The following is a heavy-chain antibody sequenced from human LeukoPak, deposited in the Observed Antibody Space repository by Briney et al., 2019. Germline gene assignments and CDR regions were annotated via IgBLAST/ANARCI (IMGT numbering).Heavy chain of an antibody. CDR2: ISYDGSNK. CDR1: GFTFSSYA. CDR3: ARDPYCSSTSCYYGWFDP. Sequence: GRSLRLSCAASGFTFSSYAMHWVRQAPDKGLEWVAVISYDGSNKYYADSVKGRFTISRDNSKNTLYLQMNSLRAEDTAVYYCARDPYCSSTSCYYGWFDPWGQGTLVTVSS. D-gene: IGHD2-2*01. V-gene: IGHV3-30-3*01. J-gene: IGHJ5*02.